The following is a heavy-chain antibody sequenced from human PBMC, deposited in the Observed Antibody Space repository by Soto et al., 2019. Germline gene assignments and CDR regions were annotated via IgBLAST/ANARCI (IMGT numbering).Heavy chain of an antibody. D-gene: IGHD6-19*01. CDR3: AKDRRPVAGTPRFDY. V-gene: IGHV3-30*18. CDR1: GFTFSSYG. Sequence: GGSLRLSCAASGFTFSSYGMHWVRQAPGKGLEWVAVISFDGSNKYYADSVKGRFTISRDNSKNTLYLQMNSLRAEDTAVYYCAKDRRPVAGTPRFDYWGQGTLVTVSS. CDR2: ISFDGSNK. J-gene: IGHJ4*02.